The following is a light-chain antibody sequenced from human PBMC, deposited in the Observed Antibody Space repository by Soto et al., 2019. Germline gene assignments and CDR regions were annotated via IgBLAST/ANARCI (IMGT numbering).Light chain of an antibody. CDR3: SSYTNKDTLL. V-gene: IGLV2-14*03. Sequence: QSVLTQPASVSGSPGQSIAISCTGVRTDVDGYDYVSWYQQHPGQAPQLIIYDVYNRPSGVSHRFSGSKSDNTASLAVSGLQPEDEADYYCSSYTNKDTLLFGGGTKVTVL. J-gene: IGLJ3*02. CDR2: DVY. CDR1: RTDVDGYDY.